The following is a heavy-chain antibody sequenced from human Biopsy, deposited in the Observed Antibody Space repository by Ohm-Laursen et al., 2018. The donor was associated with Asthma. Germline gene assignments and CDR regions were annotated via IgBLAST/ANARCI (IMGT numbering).Heavy chain of an antibody. Sequence: GASVKVSYKASGYPFTDYYVHWVRQAPGQGLEWMGRIDPNSGGTNYAQKFLGRVTMTRDTSVNTAFMVLSRLRSDDTAVYYCARIKIRIGAGTDRYFDLWGRGTLVTVSS. CDR2: IDPNSGGT. J-gene: IGHJ2*01. CDR3: ARIKIRIGAGTDRYFDL. V-gene: IGHV1-2*06. D-gene: IGHD3-16*01. CDR1: GYPFTDYY.